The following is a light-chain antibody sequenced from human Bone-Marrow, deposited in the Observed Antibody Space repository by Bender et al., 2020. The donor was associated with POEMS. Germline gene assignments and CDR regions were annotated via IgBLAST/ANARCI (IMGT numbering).Light chain of an antibody. Sequence: QSALTQTASVSGSPGQSITISCTGTSSDVGGYNYVSWYQQHPGKAPELMIYDVSSRPSGVSNRFSGSKSGNTASLTISGLQAEDEADYYCSSYTSSSTLVFGTGTKVTVL. CDR3: SSYTSSSTLV. J-gene: IGLJ1*01. CDR1: SSDVGGYNY. V-gene: IGLV2-14*01. CDR2: DVS.